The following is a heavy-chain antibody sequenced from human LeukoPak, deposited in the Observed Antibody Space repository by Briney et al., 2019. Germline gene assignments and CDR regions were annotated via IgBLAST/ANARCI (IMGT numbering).Heavy chain of an antibody. J-gene: IGHJ4*01. V-gene: IGHV3-23*01. D-gene: IGHD1-1*01. CDR2: ISNSGDAT. CDR1: GFTFSSYA. Sequence: PGGSLRLSCAASGFTFSSYAMSWVRQAPGQGLEWVSTISNSGDATFYADAVKGRFTIPRDNSKNTLYLQMYSLRAEDTAIYYCAKAPPYTKYFDYWGQGTLLTVSS. CDR3: AKAPPYTKYFDY.